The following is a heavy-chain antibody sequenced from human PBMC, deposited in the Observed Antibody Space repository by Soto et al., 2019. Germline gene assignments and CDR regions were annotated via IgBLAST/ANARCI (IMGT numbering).Heavy chain of an antibody. Sequence: GGSLRLSCAASGFTFSSYGMHWVRQAPGKGLEWVAVIWYDGSNKYYADSVKGRFTISRDNSKNTLYLQMNSLRAEDTAVYYCAREGGSSLYYYGMDVWGQGTTVTVSS. D-gene: IGHD6-13*01. J-gene: IGHJ6*02. CDR3: AREGGSSLYYYGMDV. CDR1: GFTFSSYG. V-gene: IGHV3-33*01. CDR2: IWYDGSNK.